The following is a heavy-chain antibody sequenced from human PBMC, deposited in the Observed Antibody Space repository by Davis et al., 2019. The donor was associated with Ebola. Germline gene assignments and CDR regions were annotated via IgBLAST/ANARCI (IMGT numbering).Heavy chain of an antibody. CDR1: GFTFSNYW. CDR2: IKQDGSEK. D-gene: IGHD5-18*01. Sequence: GESLKISCAASGFTFSNYWMSWVRQAPGKGLEWVANIKQDGSEKYYVDSVKGRFTISRDNAKNSLYLQMNSLRAEDTAVYYCARAPSWGYSYGTYYYYGMDVWGQGTTVTVSS. CDR3: ARAPSWGYSYGTYYYYGMDV. V-gene: IGHV3-7*01. J-gene: IGHJ6*02.